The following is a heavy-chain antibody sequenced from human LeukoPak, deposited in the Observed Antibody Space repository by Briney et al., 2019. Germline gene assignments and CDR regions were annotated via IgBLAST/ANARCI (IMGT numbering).Heavy chain of an antibody. J-gene: IGHJ4*02. V-gene: IGHV1-69*13. CDR1: GGTFSSYA. D-gene: IGHD2-15*01. CDR2: IIPIFGTA. CDR3: ARVCSGGSCYVDY. Sequence: GASVKVSCKASGGTFSSYAISWVRQAPGQGRQWMGGIIPIFGTANYAQKFQGRVTITADESTSTAYMELSSLRSEDTAVYYCARVCSGGSCYVDYWGQGTLVTVSS.